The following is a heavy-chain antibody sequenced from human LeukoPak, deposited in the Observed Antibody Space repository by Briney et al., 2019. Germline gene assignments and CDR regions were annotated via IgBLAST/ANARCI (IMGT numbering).Heavy chain of an antibody. J-gene: IGHJ4*02. CDR3: ARDRFRYCSGAYCSHFEF. Sequence: GGSLRLSCAASGFTFSSYAMSWVRQAPGKGLEWVSAISGSGGSAYYADSVKGRFTISRDNSKNTLYLQMNSLRAEDTAVYYCARDRFRYCSGAYCSHFEFWGQGTLVSVSS. V-gene: IGHV3-23*01. CDR1: GFTFSSYA. CDR2: ISGSGGSA. D-gene: IGHD2-15*01.